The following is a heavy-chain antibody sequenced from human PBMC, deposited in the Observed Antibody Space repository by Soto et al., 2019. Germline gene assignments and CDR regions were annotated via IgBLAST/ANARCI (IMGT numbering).Heavy chain of an antibody. D-gene: IGHD3-16*01. V-gene: IGHV1-2*02. CDR3: AKQKGIGPWGY. Sequence: QVQLVQSGAEVKKPGASVKVSCKASGYTFTGYYMHWVRQAPGQGLEWMGWINPNSGGTNYAQKFQGRVTMTRDTAINPGYIEPRKARFGGQGVEYWAKQKGIGPWGYLGQGTLGT. CDR2: INPNSGGT. J-gene: IGHJ4*03. CDR1: GYTFTGYY.